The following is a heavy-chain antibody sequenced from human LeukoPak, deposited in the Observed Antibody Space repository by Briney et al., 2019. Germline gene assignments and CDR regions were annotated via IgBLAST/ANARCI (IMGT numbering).Heavy chain of an antibody. V-gene: IGHV3-64D*06. CDR1: GFTFSSYA. J-gene: IGHJ4*02. CDR3: VKGGTSYYDSSGYYDY. CDR2: ISSNGGST. D-gene: IGHD3-22*01. Sequence: GGSLRLSCSASGFTFSSYATHWVRQAPGKGLEYVSAISSNGGSTYYADSVKGRFTISRDNSKNTLYLQMSSLRAEDTAVYYCVKGGTSYYDSSGYYDYWGQGTLVTVSS.